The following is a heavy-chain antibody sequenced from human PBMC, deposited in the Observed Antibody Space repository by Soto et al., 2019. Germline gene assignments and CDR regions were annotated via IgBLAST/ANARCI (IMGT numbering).Heavy chain of an antibody. CDR3: ARGGHVVVVTAALDY. Sequence: QVQLVQSGAEVKKPGASVKVSRKASGDTFTDYYIHWVRQAPGQGLEWMGTVNPSGGHTTYAQHFLGSMTMNRDTSTSTLYKALASLTSEDTAIYFCARGGHVVVVTAALDYWGQGTLVTVSS. CDR1: GDTFTDYY. CDR2: VNPSGGHT. V-gene: IGHV1-46*01. J-gene: IGHJ4*02. D-gene: IGHD2-21*02.